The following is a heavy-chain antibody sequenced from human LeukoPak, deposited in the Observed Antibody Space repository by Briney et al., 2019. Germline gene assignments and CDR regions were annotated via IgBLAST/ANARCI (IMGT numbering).Heavy chain of an antibody. CDR1: GYSFISYW. Sequence: GESLKISCKGSGYSFISYWITWVRQMPGKGLEWMGRIDPSDSYTNYSPSFQGYVTISADKSISTAYLQWSSLKTSDTAMYYCARTAQDFYDSGSPDYWGQGILVTVSS. V-gene: IGHV5-10-1*01. J-gene: IGHJ4*02. CDR3: ARTAQDFYDSGSPDY. CDR2: IDPSDSYT. D-gene: IGHD3-10*01.